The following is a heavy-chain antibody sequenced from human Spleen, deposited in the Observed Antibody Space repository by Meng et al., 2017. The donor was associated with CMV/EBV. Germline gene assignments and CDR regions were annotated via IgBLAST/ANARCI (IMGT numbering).Heavy chain of an antibody. D-gene: IGHD3-10*01. V-gene: IGHV4-31*02. CDR1: SISSGKYY. CDR3: ATSPSGDFGEASDWFDP. J-gene: IGHJ5*02. Sequence: SISSGKYYWSWIRQHPGKGLEWIGYIYYSGNTYYNPSLKSRVSISVDTSKNQFSLKLSSVTAADTAVYYCATSPSGDFGEASDWFDPWGQGTLVTVSS. CDR2: IYYSGNT.